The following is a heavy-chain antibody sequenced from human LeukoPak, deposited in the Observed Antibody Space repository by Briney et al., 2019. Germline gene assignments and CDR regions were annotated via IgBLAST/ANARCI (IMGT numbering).Heavy chain of an antibody. Sequence: GGSLRLSCAASGFTVSSSYMSWVRQAPGKGLEWVSVIYSGGTTSYADSVKGRFTISRDNSKNTLYLQMNSLRAEDTAVYYCAKTTLAAAGNNWFDPWGQGTLVTVSS. J-gene: IGHJ5*02. V-gene: IGHV3-66*01. CDR3: AKTTLAAAGNNWFDP. CDR1: GFTVSSSY. CDR2: IYSGGTT. D-gene: IGHD6-13*01.